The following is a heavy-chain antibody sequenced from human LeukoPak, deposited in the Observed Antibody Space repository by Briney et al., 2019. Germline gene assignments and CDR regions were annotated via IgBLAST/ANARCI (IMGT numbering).Heavy chain of an antibody. V-gene: IGHV1-18*01. D-gene: IGHD6-25*01. Sequence: GASVKVSCKASGYSFPSHGISWVRQAPGQGLEWMGWISAYNGNTNYAQSLQGRVTMTTDTSTSTAYMELRSLRSDDTAVFYCAKGITAAAFDYWGQGTLVTVSS. CDR3: AKGITAAAFDY. CDR2: ISAYNGNT. J-gene: IGHJ4*02. CDR1: GYSFPSHG.